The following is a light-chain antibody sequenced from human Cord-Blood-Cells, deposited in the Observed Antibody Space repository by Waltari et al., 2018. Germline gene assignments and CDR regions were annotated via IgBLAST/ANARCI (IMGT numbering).Light chain of an antibody. CDR2: GAS. J-gene: IGKJ2*03. Sequence: ELVLTQSPGTLSLSPGARATLSCRASQSVSCSYLAWYQQQPGQAPRLLIYGASSRATGIPDRVSGSGSGTDFTITISRLEPEDFAVYYCQQYGSSLYSFGQGTKLEIK. V-gene: IGKV3-20*01. CDR1: QSVSCSY. CDR3: QQYGSSLYS.